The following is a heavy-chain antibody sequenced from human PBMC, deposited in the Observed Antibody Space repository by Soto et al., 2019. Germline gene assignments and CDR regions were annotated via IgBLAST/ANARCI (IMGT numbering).Heavy chain of an antibody. Sequence: EASVKVSCKASGYSFTNDYINWVRQAPGQGLEWMGRINPNSGGAMYAQKFQGWVTMTRDTSVSTVYMEVTSLRSNDTAVYYCARDQSRGYFYGMDVWGQGTTVTVSS. V-gene: IGHV1-2*04. CDR1: GYSFTNDY. CDR3: ARDQSRGYFYGMDV. J-gene: IGHJ6*02. D-gene: IGHD2-21*01. CDR2: INPNSGGA.